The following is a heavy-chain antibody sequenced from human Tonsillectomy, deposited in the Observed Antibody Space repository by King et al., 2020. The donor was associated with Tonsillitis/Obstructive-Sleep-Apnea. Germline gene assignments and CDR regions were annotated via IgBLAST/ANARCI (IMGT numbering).Heavy chain of an antibody. J-gene: IGHJ6*02. CDR3: ARDYDFWSGGGYYYYGMDV. V-gene: IGHV3-48*03. CDR1: GFTFSHYE. Sequence: VQLVESGGGLVQPGGSLRLSCAASGFTFSHYEMNWVRQAPGKGLEWVSYISSSGSSIYYADSVKGRCTISRDNAKNSLYLQMNSLRAEDTAIYYCARDYDFWSGGGYYYYGMDVWGQGTTVTVSS. D-gene: IGHD3-3*01. CDR2: ISSSGSSI.